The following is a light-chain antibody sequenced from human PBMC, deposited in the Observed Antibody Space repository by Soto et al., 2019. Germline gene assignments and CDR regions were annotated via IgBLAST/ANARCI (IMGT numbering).Light chain of an antibody. CDR1: SSDVGGYNL. V-gene: IGLV2-23*01. J-gene: IGLJ2*01. CDR3: SSYADSSTSVV. Sequence: ALTQPASVSGSPGQSITISCTGTSSDVGGYNLVSWYQQFPGKAPKLIIYEGTKRPSGVSNRFSGSKSGNTASLTISGLQAEDEADYYCSSYADSSTSVVFGGGTKVTVL. CDR2: EGT.